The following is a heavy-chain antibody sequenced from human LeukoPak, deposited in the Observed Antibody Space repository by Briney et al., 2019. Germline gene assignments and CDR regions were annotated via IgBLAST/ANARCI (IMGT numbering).Heavy chain of an antibody. J-gene: IGHJ6*02. D-gene: IGHD6-13*01. V-gene: IGHV3-33*01. Sequence: GGSLRLSCAASGFTFSSYGMHWVRQAPGKGLEWVAVIWYDGSNKYYADSVKGRFTISRGNSKNTLYLQMNSLRAEDTAVYYCARAIAAAGHYYYYGMDVWGQGTTVTVSS. CDR3: ARAIAAAGHYYYYGMDV. CDR2: IWYDGSNK. CDR1: GFTFSSYG.